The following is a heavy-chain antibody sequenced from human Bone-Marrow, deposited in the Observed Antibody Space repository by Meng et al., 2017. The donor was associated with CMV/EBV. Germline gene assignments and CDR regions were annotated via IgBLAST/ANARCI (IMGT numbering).Heavy chain of an antibody. Sequence: ASGFTFSSYAMHWVRQAPGKGLEWVAVISYDGSNKYYADSVKGRFTISRDNSKNTLYLQMNSLRAEDTAVYYCASVGHSSSWYLDYWGQGTLVTVSS. CDR3: ASVGHSSSWYLDY. J-gene: IGHJ4*02. CDR2: ISYDGSNK. V-gene: IGHV3-30-3*01. D-gene: IGHD6-13*01. CDR1: GFTFSSYA.